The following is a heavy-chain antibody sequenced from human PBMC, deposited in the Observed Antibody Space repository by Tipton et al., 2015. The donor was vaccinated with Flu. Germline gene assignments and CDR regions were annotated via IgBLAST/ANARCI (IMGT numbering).Heavy chain of an antibody. Sequence: TLSLTCTVSDDSITFYYWSWVRQPPGKGLEWIGYIYSSGSTNYNPSLRGRVTISVDTSKNQHSLRLSSVTAADTAVYYCARARAPYYYYAMDVWGQGTTVTVSS. CDR3: ARARAPYYYYAMDV. D-gene: IGHD3-10*01. CDR2: IYSSGST. CDR1: DDSITFYY. J-gene: IGHJ6*02. V-gene: IGHV4-59*01.